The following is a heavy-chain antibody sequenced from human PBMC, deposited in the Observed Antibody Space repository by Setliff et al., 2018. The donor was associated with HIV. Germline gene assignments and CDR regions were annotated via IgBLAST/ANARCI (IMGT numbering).Heavy chain of an antibody. CDR1: AGSIGSSTYY. Sequence: SETLSRTCTVSAGSIGSSTYYWAWIRQPPGKGLEWIGTIYYSGSTYYNPSLRSRATISVDTSKNQFSLKLSSVTAADTAMYYCIIAYSSGWLSPMGFDSWGQGTLVTVSS. CDR3: IIAYSSGWLSPMGFDS. J-gene: IGHJ4*02. V-gene: IGHV4-39*01. CDR2: IYYSGST. D-gene: IGHD6-19*01.